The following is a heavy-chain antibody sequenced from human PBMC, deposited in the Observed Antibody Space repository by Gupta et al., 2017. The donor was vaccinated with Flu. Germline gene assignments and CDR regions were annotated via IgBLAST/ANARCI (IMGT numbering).Heavy chain of an antibody. D-gene: IGHD6-13*01. CDR2: ISYDGSNK. J-gene: IGHJ6*02. CDR3: AKDRGSSWYGDYYYYGMDV. V-gene: IGHV3-30*18. CDR1: GFTFSSYG. Sequence: QVQLVESGGGVVQPGRSLRLSCAASGFTFSSYGMHWVRKAPGKGLEWVAVISYDGSNKYYADSVKGRFTISRDNSKNTLYLQMNSLRAEDTAVYYCAKDRGSSWYGDYYYYGMDVWGQGTTVTVSS.